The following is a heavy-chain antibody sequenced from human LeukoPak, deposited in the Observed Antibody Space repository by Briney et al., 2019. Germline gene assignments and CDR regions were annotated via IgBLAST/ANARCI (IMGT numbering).Heavy chain of an antibody. CDR2: IWYDGSNK. Sequence: PGGSLRLSCAASGFTFSSYGMPWVRQAPGKGLEWVAVIWYDGSNKYYADSVKGRFTISRDNSKNTLYLQMNSLRAEDTAVYYCARETYYYDSSGYSGMFDYFDYWGQGTLVTVSS. J-gene: IGHJ4*02. D-gene: IGHD3-22*01. V-gene: IGHV3-33*01. CDR3: ARETYYYDSSGYSGMFDYFDY. CDR1: GFTFSSYG.